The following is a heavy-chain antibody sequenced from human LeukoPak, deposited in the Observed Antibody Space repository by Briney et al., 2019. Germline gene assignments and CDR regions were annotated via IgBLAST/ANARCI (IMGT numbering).Heavy chain of an antibody. CDR1: GYSFTSYA. CDR2: INPNSGGT. J-gene: IGHJ4*02. V-gene: IGHV1-2*04. D-gene: IGHD6-19*01. Sequence: ASVKVSCKASGYSFTSYAMNWVRQAPGQGLEWMGWINPNSGGTNYAQKFQGWVTMTRDTSIGTAYMELSRLRSDDTAVYYCARSRIAVAGFDYWGQGTLVTVSS. CDR3: ARSRIAVAGFDY.